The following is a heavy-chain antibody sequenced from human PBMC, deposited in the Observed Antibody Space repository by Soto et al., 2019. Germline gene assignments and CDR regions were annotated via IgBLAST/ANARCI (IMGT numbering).Heavy chain of an antibody. CDR2: IIPILGIA. Sequence: QVQLVQSGAEVKKPGSSVKVSCKASGGTFSSYTISWVRQAPGQGLEWMGRIIPILGIANYAQKFRGRVTITADKSTSTAYMELSSLRSEDTAVYYCARGGFGELANWFDPWGQGTLVTVSS. D-gene: IGHD3-10*01. V-gene: IGHV1-69*02. J-gene: IGHJ5*02. CDR1: GGTFSSYT. CDR3: ARGGFGELANWFDP.